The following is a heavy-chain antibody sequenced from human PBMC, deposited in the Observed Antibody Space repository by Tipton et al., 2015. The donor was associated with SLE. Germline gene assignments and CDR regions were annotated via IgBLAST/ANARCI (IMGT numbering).Heavy chain of an antibody. V-gene: IGHV4-38-2*02. D-gene: IGHD3-3*01. CDR1: LYSIGSGFY. CDR2: MHHNGST. J-gene: IGHJ4*02. Sequence: TLSLTCTVSLYSIGSGFYWDWVRQAPGKGLEWVATMHHNGSTYYNPSLRSRVAVSMDTSRNQFSLRLKSVTAADTAVYYCASLGDRGGVVTWGQGTLVTVSS. CDR3: ASLGDRGGVVT.